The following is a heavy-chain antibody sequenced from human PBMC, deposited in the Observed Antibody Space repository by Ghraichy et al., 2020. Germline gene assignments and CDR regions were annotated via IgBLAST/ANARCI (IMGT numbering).Heavy chain of an antibody. D-gene: IGHD6-13*01. CDR3: ARDLEYSSSWYLSRHYYYYGMDV. Sequence: GGSLRLSCAASGFTFSSYWMHWVRQAPGKGLVWVSRINSDGSSTSYADSVKGRFTISRDNAKNTLYLQMNSLRAEDTAVYYCARDLEYSSSWYLSRHYYYYGMDVWGQGTTVTVSS. J-gene: IGHJ6*02. V-gene: IGHV3-74*01. CDR2: INSDGSST. CDR1: GFTFSSYW.